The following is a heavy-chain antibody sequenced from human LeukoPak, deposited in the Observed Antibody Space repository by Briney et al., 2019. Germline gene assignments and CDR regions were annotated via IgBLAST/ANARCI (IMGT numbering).Heavy chain of an antibody. CDR3: AREPTYCSSTSCYDDAFDI. CDR2: TYHSGTS. V-gene: IGHV4-38-2*02. Sequence: SETLSLTCTVSGYSISNGYYWGWIRRPPGKGLEWIGTTYHSGTSYYNPSLKSRVTISVDTSKNQFSLKLSSVTAADTAVYYCAREPTYCSSTSCYDDAFDIWGQGTMVTVSS. J-gene: IGHJ3*02. D-gene: IGHD2-2*01. CDR1: GYSISNGYY.